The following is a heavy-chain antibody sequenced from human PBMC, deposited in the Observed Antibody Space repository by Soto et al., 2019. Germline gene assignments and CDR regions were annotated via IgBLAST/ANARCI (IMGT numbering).Heavy chain of an antibody. CDR3: AKGHCSGGSCYSGYYYYYGMDV. D-gene: IGHD2-15*01. CDR1: GFTFSNYG. Sequence: GGSLRLSCAASGFTFSNYGMHWDRQATGKGLEWGAVISYDGSNKYYADSVKGRFTISRDNSKNTLYLQMNSLRAEDTAVYYCAKGHCSGGSCYSGYYYYYGMDVWGQGTTVTVSS. CDR2: ISYDGSNK. V-gene: IGHV3-30*18. J-gene: IGHJ6*02.